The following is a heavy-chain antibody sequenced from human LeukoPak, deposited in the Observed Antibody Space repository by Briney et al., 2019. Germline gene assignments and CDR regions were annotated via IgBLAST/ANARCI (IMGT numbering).Heavy chain of an antibody. J-gene: IGHJ4*02. Sequence: TSGTLSLTCTVSGGSISSYYWSWIRQPAGKGLEWIGRIYTSGSTNYNPSLKSRVTMSVDTSKNQFSLKLSSVTAADTAVYYCARDQPYYDILTGYHPFDYWGQGTLVTVSS. CDR1: GGSISSYY. CDR3: ARDQPYYDILTGYHPFDY. CDR2: IYTSGST. V-gene: IGHV4-4*07. D-gene: IGHD3-9*01.